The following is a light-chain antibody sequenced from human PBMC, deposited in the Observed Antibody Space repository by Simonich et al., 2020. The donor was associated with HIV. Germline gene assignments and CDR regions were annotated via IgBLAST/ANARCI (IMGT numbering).Light chain of an antibody. Sequence: QSALTQPASVSGSPGQSITIFCTGTSSDVGGYNYVSWYQQHPGKAPKLMIYDVSKRPSGVSKRFSGSKAGNTASLTISGLQAEDEADYYCSSYAGSNVWVFGVGTKLSVL. CDR3: SSYAGSNVWV. CDR1: SSDVGGYNY. V-gene: IGLV2-14*01. J-gene: IGLJ3*02. CDR2: DVS.